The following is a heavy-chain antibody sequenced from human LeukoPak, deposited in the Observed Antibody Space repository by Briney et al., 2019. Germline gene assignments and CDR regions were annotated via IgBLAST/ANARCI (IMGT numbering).Heavy chain of an antibody. CDR1: GDTFTSYD. CDR3: ARSSVGARRRIDY. D-gene: IGHD1-26*01. CDR2: MNPNSGNT. J-gene: IGHJ4*02. Sequence: ASVKVSCKASGDTFTSYDINWVRQATGQGLEWMGWMNPNSGNTGYAQKFQGRVTMTRSTSINTAYMELNSLTSEDTAVYYCARSSVGARRRIDYLGQGSLVTVSS. V-gene: IGHV1-8*01.